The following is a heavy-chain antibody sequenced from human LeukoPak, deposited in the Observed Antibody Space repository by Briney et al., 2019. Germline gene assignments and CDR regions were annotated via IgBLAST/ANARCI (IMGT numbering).Heavy chain of an antibody. D-gene: IGHD3-3*01. CDR3: ARSFYDFWSGYPLSYMDV. CDR2: IKQDGSEK. CDR1: GFTFSSYW. J-gene: IGHJ6*03. V-gene: IGHV3-7*01. Sequence: GSLRLPCAASGFTFSSYWMSWVRQAPGKGLEWVANIKQDGSEKYYVDSVKGRFTISRDNAKNSLYLQMNSLRAEDTAVYYCARSFYDFWSGYPLSYMDVWGKGTTVTVSS.